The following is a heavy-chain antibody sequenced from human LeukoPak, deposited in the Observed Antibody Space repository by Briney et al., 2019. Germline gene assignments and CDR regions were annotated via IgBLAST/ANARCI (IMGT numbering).Heavy chain of an antibody. V-gene: IGHV3-23*01. J-gene: IGHJ4*02. CDR1: GFIFRNYA. D-gene: IGHD4/OR15-4a*01. Sequence: GGSLRLSCGASGFIFRNYAMSWVRQAPGEGLKWVAGISDNGGGAYYAESLKGRFTISRGNSKNMLYLQMNSLRVEDTAVYYCAKESGPLGAPLYDYWGRGILVTASS. CDR3: AKESGPLGAPLYDY. CDR2: ISDNGGGA.